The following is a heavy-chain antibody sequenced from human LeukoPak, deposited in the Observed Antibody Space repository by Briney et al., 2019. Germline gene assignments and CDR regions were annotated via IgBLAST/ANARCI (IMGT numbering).Heavy chain of an antibody. J-gene: IGHJ4*02. CDR1: GITFTNYW. Sequence: GGSLRLSCAASGITFTNYWMHWVRQAPGKGLVWVSRIDIDGTGTSYADSVKGRFTISRDNAKNTVSLQMNSLKAEDTAVYYCGTVFDHWGPGILVTVSS. CDR3: GTVFDH. CDR2: IDIDGTGT. V-gene: IGHV3-74*01.